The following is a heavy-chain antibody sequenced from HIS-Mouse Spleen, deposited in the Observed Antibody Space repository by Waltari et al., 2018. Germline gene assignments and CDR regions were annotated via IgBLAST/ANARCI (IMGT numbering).Heavy chain of an antibody. CDR1: GGSISSSSYY. CDR3: AREIPYSSSWYDWYFDL. V-gene: IGHV4-39*07. D-gene: IGHD6-13*01. J-gene: IGHJ2*01. CDR2: IYYSRST. Sequence: QLQLQESGPGLVKPSETLSLTCTVSGGSISSSSYYWGWIRQPPGKGLEWIGSIYYSRSTYYNPSLQSRFTIAVDTSKNQFSRRLSSVTAADTAVYYCAREIPYSSSWYDWYFDLWGRGTLVTVSS.